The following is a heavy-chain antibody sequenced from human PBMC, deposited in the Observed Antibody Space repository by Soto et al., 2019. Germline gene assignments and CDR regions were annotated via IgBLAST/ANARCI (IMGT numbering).Heavy chain of an antibody. V-gene: IGHV4-34*01. D-gene: IGHD3-10*01. CDR1: GGSFSGYY. Sequence: SETLSLTCAVYGGSFSGYYWSWIRQPPGKGLEWIGEINHSGSTNYNPSLKSRVTISVDTSKNQFSLKLSSVTAADTAVYYCARGGKWVGELSNLRRNIRHYYMDVWGKGTTVTVSS. CDR3: ARGGKWVGELSNLRRNIRHYYMDV. CDR2: INHSGST. J-gene: IGHJ6*03.